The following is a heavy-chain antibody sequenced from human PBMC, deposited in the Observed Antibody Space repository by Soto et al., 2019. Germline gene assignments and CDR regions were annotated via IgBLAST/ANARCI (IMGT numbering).Heavy chain of an antibody. CDR3: TRDRGSYFGSGNDY. CDR1: GFTFSNAW. J-gene: IGHJ4*02. Sequence: GGSLRLSCAASGFTFSNAWMSWVRQAPGKGLEWVGRIKRKTDGGTADYAAPIKGRFTVSRDDSKNTLYLQMNSLKTEDTAVYYCTRDRGSYFGSGNDYWGQGTLVTGSS. CDR2: IKRKTDGGTA. V-gene: IGHV3-15*01. D-gene: IGHD3-10*01.